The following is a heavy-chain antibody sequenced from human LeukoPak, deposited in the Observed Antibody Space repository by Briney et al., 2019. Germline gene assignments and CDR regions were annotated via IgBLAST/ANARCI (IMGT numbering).Heavy chain of an antibody. V-gene: IGHV4-59*01. D-gene: IGHD3-3*01. J-gene: IGHJ5*02. CDR2: IYYSGST. CDR1: GGSISSYY. Sequence: PSETPSLTCTVSGGSISSYYWSWIRQPPGKGLEWIGYIYYSGSTNYNPSLKSRVTISVDTSKNQFSLKLSSVTAADTAVYYCARGIPSTYYDFWSGYYSPSHWFDPWGQGTLVTVSS. CDR3: ARGIPSTYYDFWSGYYSPSHWFDP.